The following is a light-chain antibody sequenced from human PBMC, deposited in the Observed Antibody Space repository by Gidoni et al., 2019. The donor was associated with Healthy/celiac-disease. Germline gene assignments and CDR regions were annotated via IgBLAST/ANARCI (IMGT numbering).Light chain of an antibody. CDR2: LGS. CDR1: QSLLHSIGYNF. J-gene: IGKJ1*01. Sequence: DIVMTQSPLSLPVTPGEPASISCRSSQSLLHSIGYNFLDWYLQKPGQSPQLLIYLGSNRASGVPDRFSGSGSGTDFTLKISRVEAEDVGVYYCMQALQTPRTFCQXTKVEIK. V-gene: IGKV2-28*01. CDR3: MQALQTPRT.